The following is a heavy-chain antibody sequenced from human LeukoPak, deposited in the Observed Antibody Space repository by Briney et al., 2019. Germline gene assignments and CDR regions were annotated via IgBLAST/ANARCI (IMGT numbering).Heavy chain of an antibody. Sequence: GGSLRLSCAASGFTFSSYSMNWVRQAPGKRLEWVSSISSSSSYIYYADSVKGRFTISRDNAKNSLYLQMNSLRAEDTAVYYCARDQYSMNAFDIWGQGTMVTVSS. CDR1: GFTFSSYS. CDR3: ARDQYSMNAFDI. J-gene: IGHJ3*02. V-gene: IGHV3-21*01. D-gene: IGHD2/OR15-2a*01. CDR2: ISSSSSYI.